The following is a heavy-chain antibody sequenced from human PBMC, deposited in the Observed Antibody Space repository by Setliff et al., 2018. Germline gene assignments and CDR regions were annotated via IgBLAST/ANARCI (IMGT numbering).Heavy chain of an antibody. CDR3: ARRETYYNFWSGYFDY. CDR1: GGSISSSSYY. J-gene: IGHJ4*02. D-gene: IGHD3-3*01. V-gene: IGHV4-61*05. Sequence: SETLSLTCTVSGGSISSSSYYWGWIRQPPGKGLEWIGYIYYSGRTNNNPSLKSRVTISVDTSKNQFSLKLSSVTAADTAVYYCARRETYYNFWSGYFDYWGQGTLVTVSS. CDR2: IYYSGRT.